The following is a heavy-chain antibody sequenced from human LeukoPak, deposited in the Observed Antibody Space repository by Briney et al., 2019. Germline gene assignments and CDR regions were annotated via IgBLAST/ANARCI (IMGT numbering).Heavy chain of an antibody. J-gene: IGHJ4*02. CDR1: GFTFSSYG. D-gene: IGHD6-13*01. V-gene: IGHV3-30*02. Sequence: GGSLRLSCAASGFTFSSYGMHWVRQAPGKGLEWVAFIRYDGSNKYYADSVKGRFTISRDNSKNTLYLRMNSLRAEDTAVYYCAKDREGEIAAANFDYWGQGTLVTVSS. CDR3: AKDREGEIAAANFDY. CDR2: IRYDGSNK.